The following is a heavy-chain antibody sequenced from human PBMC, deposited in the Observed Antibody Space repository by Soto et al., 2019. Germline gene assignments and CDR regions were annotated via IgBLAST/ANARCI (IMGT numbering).Heavy chain of an antibody. CDR3: ARDKDMQPTVWGF. CDR2: VYYSGAT. Sequence: SETLSLTCTVSGDSMATGGHYYNWIRQVPGKGLEWIGYVYYSGATHYTPSLRARATISRDTSKNQFSLRLISVTAADTALYYCARDKDMQPTVWGFWGQGIQVTVSS. J-gene: IGHJ4*02. D-gene: IGHD2-15*01. CDR1: GDSMATGGHY. V-gene: IGHV4-31*03.